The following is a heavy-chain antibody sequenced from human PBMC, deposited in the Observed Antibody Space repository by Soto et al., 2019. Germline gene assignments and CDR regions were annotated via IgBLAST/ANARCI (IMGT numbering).Heavy chain of an antibody. J-gene: IGHJ6*02. CDR2: IWYDGSNK. CDR3: ARMGGDYDSYYYYGMDV. CDR1: GFTFSSYG. Sequence: PGGSLRLSCAASGFTFSSYGMHWVRQAPGKGLEWVAVIWYDGSNKYYADSVKGRFTISRDNSKNTLYLQMNSLRAEDTAVYYCARMGGDYDSYYYYGMDVWGQGTTVTVS. V-gene: IGHV3-33*01. D-gene: IGHD4-17*01.